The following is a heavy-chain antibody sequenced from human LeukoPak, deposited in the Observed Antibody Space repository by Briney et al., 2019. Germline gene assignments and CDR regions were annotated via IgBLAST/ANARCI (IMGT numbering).Heavy chain of an antibody. CDR2: ISYDGNNK. CDR3: ARDFAGDRDY. CDR1: GLPFSSYA. D-gene: IGHD4-17*01. V-gene: IGHV3-30-3*01. J-gene: IGHJ4*02. Sequence: GGSLRLSCAVSGLPFSSYAMHWVRQAPGKGLEWVAIISYDGNNKYYADSVKGRFTISRDNSKDTLYLQMNSLRAEDTAVYYCARDFAGDRDYWGQGTLVTVSP.